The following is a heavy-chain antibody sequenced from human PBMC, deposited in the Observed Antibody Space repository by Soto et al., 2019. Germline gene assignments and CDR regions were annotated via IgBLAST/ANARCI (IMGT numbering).Heavy chain of an antibody. Sequence: QVLLQESGPGLVQPSQTLSLTCSVSGVSISSVGYYWTWIRQHPGEGLEWIGYIYHSGTTFYNPSLKSRLTISVDTSKNQFSLRLSSVTAADTAVYYCGSFSARLTPATIVDWGQGTLVTVSS. CDR2: IYHSGTT. V-gene: IGHV4-31*03. D-gene: IGHD2-2*02. CDR1: GVSISSVGYY. CDR3: GSFSARLTPATIVD. J-gene: IGHJ4*02.